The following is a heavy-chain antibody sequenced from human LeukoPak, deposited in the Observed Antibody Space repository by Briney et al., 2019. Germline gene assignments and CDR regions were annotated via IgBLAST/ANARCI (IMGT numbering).Heavy chain of an antibody. Sequence: GGSPRLSCAGSGFTFSSYAMHWVRQAPGKGLEYVSAVSSNGGSTHYANSVKGRFTISRDNSKNTLYLQMGSLRVEDMAVYYCARESGSFEFDYWGQGTLVTVSS. CDR2: VSSNGGST. CDR1: GFTFSSYA. V-gene: IGHV3-64*01. CDR3: ARESGSFEFDY. J-gene: IGHJ4*02. D-gene: IGHD1-26*01.